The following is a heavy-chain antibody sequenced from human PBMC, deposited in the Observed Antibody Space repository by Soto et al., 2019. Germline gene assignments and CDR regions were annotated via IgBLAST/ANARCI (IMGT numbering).Heavy chain of an antibody. J-gene: IGHJ4*02. V-gene: IGHV1-69*13. CDR3: AREDKPGGYTPPGTSGFDS. CDR2: IIPIYGTA. CDR1: GGTFSTYA. Sequence: SVKVSCKASGGTFSTYAISWLLQAPGQGLEWMGGIIPIYGTANYAQKFQGRLTMTADESTSTVYMELSSLRSDDTAVYYCAREDKPGGYTPPGTSGFDSWGQGTLVTVSS. D-gene: IGHD5-12*01.